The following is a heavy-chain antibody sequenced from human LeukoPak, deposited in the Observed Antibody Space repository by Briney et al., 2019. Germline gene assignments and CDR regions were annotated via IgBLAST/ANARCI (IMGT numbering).Heavy chain of an antibody. J-gene: IGHJ4*02. CDR3: AKDPYDYYDSSGYYYEPYFDY. CDR2: ISGSGGST. V-gene: IGHV3-23*01. D-gene: IGHD3-22*01. CDR1: GFTFSSYS. Sequence: GGSLRLSCTASGFTFSSYSMSWVGQAPGKGLEWVSAISGSGGSTYYADSVKGRFTISRDNSKNTLYLQMNSLRAEDTAVYYCAKDPYDYYDSSGYYYEPYFDYWGQGTLVTVSS.